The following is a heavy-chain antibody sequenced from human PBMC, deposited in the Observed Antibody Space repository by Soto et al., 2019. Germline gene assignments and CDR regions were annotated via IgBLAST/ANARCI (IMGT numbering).Heavy chain of an antibody. CDR2: IYYSGST. CDR3: ASLPIAAAGTGYYYYGMDV. D-gene: IGHD6-13*01. J-gene: IGHJ6*02. Sequence: SETLSLTCTVSGGSISSSSYYWGWIRQPPGKGLEWIGSIYYSGSTYYNPSLKSRVTISVDTSKNQFSLKLSSVTAADTAVYYCASLPIAAAGTGYYYYGMDVWGQGTTVTVS. CDR1: GGSISSSSYY. V-gene: IGHV4-39*01.